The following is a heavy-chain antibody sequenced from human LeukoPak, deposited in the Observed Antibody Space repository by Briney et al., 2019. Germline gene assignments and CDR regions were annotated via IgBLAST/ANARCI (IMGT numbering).Heavy chain of an antibody. CDR3: ARARGGNVLDAFDF. Sequence: PSETLSLTCAVSGGSISSGCYSWSWIRQPPGKGLDWIGYIYHSGSTYYNPSLKSRVTISVDGSKNQLYLKLSSVTAADPAVYYCARARGGNVLDAFDFWGQGKRVTVS. V-gene: IGHV4-30-2*01. CDR2: IYHSGST. D-gene: IGHD4-23*01. J-gene: IGHJ3*01. CDR1: GGSISSGCYS.